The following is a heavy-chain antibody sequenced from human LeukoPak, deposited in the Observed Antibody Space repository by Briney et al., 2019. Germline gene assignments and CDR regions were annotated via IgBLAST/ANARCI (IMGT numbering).Heavy chain of an antibody. J-gene: IGHJ3*02. D-gene: IGHD1-26*01. Sequence: GGSLRLSCAASGFTFSDYYMNWIRQAPGKGLEWVSYISSSCSTLYYADSVKGRFTISRDNAKNSLYLQMNSLRAEDTAVYYCARDSGSYLLPLDAFDIWGQGTMVTVSS. CDR3: ARDSGSYLLPLDAFDI. CDR1: GFTFSDYY. V-gene: IGHV3-11*04. CDR2: ISSSCSTL.